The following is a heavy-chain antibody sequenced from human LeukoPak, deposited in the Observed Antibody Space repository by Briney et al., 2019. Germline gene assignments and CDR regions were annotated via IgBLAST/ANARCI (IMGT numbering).Heavy chain of an antibody. D-gene: IGHD3-22*01. V-gene: IGHV4-34*01. CDR1: GDSINSDY. J-gene: IGHJ4*02. CDR3: ARRARKSLYYDSSGYHQHFDY. Sequence: SETLFPTCTVSGDSINSDYWNWIRQPPGKGLEWIGEINHSGSTNYNPSLKSRVTISVDTSKNQFSLKLSSVTAADTAVYYCARRARKSLYYDSSGYHQHFDYWGQGTLVTVSS. CDR2: INHSGST.